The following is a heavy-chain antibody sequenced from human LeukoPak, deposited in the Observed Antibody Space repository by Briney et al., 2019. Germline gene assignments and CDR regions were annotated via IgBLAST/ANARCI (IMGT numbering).Heavy chain of an antibody. V-gene: IGHV3-33*06. CDR2: IWFDGSVK. CDR1: GFTFNTHG. D-gene: IGHD3-3*01. CDR3: AKDTAVQFLEPAS. Sequence: GGSLRLSCAASGFTFNTHGMHWVRQAPGKGLEGLPAIWFDGSVKHYSDAVKGRFTISRDNSLNTLYLQMNSLRVEDTSIYYCAKDTAVQFLEPASWGQGTLVTVSS. J-gene: IGHJ5*02.